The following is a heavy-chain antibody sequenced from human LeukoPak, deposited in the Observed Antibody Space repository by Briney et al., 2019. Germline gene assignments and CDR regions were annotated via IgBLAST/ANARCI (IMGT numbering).Heavy chain of an antibody. CDR1: GFTFSSYW. D-gene: IGHD3-22*01. Sequence: PGGSLRLSCAASGFTFSSYWMSWVRQAPGKGLEWVANIKQDGSEKYYVDSVKGRFTISRDNAKNSLYLQMNSLRAEDTAVYYCASGAKNYDSSGYYDQYDYWGQGTLVTVSS. V-gene: IGHV3-7*01. CDR2: IKQDGSEK. J-gene: IGHJ4*02. CDR3: ASGAKNYDSSGYYDQYDY.